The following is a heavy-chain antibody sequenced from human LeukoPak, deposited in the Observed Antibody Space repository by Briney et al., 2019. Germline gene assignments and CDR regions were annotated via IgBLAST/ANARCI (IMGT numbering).Heavy chain of an antibody. D-gene: IGHD6-13*01. J-gene: IGHJ4*02. V-gene: IGHV1-69*01. Sequence: SVKVSCKASGGTFSSYAISWVRQAPGQGLEWMGGIIPIFGTADYAQKFQGRVTITADESTSTAYMELSSLRSEDTAVYYCAREGAAGSYFDYWGQGTLVTVSS. CDR1: GGTFSSYA. CDR3: AREGAAGSYFDY. CDR2: IIPIFGTA.